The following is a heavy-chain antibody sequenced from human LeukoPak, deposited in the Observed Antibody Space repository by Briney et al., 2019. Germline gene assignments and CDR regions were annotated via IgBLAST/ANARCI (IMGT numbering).Heavy chain of an antibody. V-gene: IGHV1-69*06. CDR3: ARDDSGGSFFDY. D-gene: IGHD2-15*01. CDR1: GGTFSSYA. Sequence: ASVKVSCKASGGTFSSYAISWVRQAPGQGLEWMGGIIPIFGTANYAQKFQGRVTITADKSTSTAYMELSSLRSEGTAVYYCARDDSGGSFFDYWGQGTLVTVSS. CDR2: IIPIFGTA. J-gene: IGHJ4*02.